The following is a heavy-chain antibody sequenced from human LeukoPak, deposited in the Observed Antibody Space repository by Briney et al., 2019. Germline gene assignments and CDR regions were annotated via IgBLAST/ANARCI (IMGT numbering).Heavy chain of an antibody. D-gene: IGHD3-9*01. Sequence: SQTLSLTCTVSGGSISSGDYYWGWVRQPAGRGLEWLGRIYTSGSTNYNPSLKSRVTISEETAKNQFSLKLSSVTAADTAVYYCASGYYDILTGYPYYYYYMDVWGKGTTVTVSS. CDR2: IYTSGST. J-gene: IGHJ6*03. CDR3: ASGYYDILTGYPYYYYYMDV. CDR1: GGSISSGDYY. V-gene: IGHV4-61*02.